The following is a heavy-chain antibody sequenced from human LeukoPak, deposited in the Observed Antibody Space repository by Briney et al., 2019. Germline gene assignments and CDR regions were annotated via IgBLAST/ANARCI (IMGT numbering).Heavy chain of an antibody. CDR3: ARSGGPTSDC. J-gene: IGHJ4*02. V-gene: IGHV4-31*03. Sequence: SETLSLTCTVSGGSISSGGYYWSWIRQHPGKGLEWIGYIYYSGSTYYNPSLKSRVTISVDTSKNQFSLKLSSVTAADTAVYYCARSGGPTSDCWGQGTLVTVSS. D-gene: IGHD3-10*01. CDR1: GGSISSGGYY. CDR2: IYYSGST.